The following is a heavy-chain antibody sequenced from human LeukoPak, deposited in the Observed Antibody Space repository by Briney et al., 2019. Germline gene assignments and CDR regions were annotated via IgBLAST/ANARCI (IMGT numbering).Heavy chain of an antibody. D-gene: IGHD3-22*01. CDR2: ISSRSSYI. CDR3: ARDQYVSSGSNWFDP. V-gene: IGHV3-21*06. Sequence: GGSLRLSCTVSGFTFSSYSMNWVRQAPGKGLEWVSSISSRSSYIYYADSVKGRFTISRDNAKNSLYLQMNSLRAEDTALYYCARDQYVSSGSNWFDPWGQGTLVTVSS. CDR1: GFTFSSYS. J-gene: IGHJ5*02.